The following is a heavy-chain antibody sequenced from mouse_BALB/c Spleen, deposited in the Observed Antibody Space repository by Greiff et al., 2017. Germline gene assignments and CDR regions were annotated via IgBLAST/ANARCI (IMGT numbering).Heavy chain of an antibody. CDR1: GYTFTNYW. CDR3: ARGYYGSSYWYFDV. CDR2: IYPGGGYT. J-gene: IGHJ1*01. D-gene: IGHD1-1*01. V-gene: IGHV1-63*02. Sequence: QVQLKESGAELVRPGTSVKISCKASGYTFTNYWLGWVKQRPGHGLEWIGDIYPGGGYTNYNEKFKGKATLTADTSSSTAYMQLSSLTSEDSAVYFCARGYYGSSYWYFDVWGAGTTVTVSS.